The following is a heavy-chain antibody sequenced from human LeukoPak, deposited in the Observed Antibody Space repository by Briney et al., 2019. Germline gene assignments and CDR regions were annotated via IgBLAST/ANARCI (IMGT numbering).Heavy chain of an antibody. D-gene: IGHD4-23*01. J-gene: IGHJ5*02. CDR2: IYYSGST. V-gene: IGHV4-39*01. CDR1: GGFISSRSYY. Sequence: KPSETLSLTCTVSGGFISSRSYYWGWIRQPPGKGLEWIGSIYYSGSTYYNPSLKSRVTISVDTSKNQFSLKLNSVTAADTAVYYCARVEGLRGGKVFDPWGQGTLVTVPS. CDR3: ARVEGLRGGKVFDP.